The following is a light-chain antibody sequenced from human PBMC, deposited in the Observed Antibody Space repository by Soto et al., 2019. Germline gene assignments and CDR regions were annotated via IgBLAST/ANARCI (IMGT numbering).Light chain of an antibody. V-gene: IGLV2-14*01. J-gene: IGLJ1*01. Sequence: QSVLTQPASVSGSPGQSIAISCTGSSSDVGDSKHVSWYQQHPGKAPKLIIYDFSNRPSGVSNRFSGSKSGNMASLTISWLQAEDEADYYCSSYTSIFYVFGTGTKVTVL. CDR1: SSDVGDSKH. CDR3: SSYTSIFYV. CDR2: DFS.